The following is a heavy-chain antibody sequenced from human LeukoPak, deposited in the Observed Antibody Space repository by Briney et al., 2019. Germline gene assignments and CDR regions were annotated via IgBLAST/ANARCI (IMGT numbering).Heavy chain of an antibody. CDR1: GYTFTSYG. J-gene: IGHJ4*02. CDR3: ARDPSFSYCSSTSCYGRGDY. Sequence: GASVKVSCKASGYTFTSYGISWVRQAPGQGLEWMGWISAYNGNTNYAQKLQGRVTMTTDTSTSTAYMELRSLRSDDTAVYYCARDPSFSYCSSTSCYGRGDYWGQGTLVTVSS. CDR2: ISAYNGNT. D-gene: IGHD2-2*01. V-gene: IGHV1-18*01.